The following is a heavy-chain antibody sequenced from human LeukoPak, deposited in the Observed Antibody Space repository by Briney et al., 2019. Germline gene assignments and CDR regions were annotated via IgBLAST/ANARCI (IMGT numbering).Heavy chain of an antibody. V-gene: IGHV3-23*01. J-gene: IGHJ4*02. D-gene: IGHD3-22*01. Sequence: WGSLRLSCAASGFTFSSYAMSWVRQAPGKGLEWVSAISGSGGSTYYADSVKGRFTISRDNSKNTLYLQMTSLRAEDTAVCYCAKEVLRYYYDSSGYYSGYWGQGTMATVSS. CDR1: GFTFSSYA. CDR2: ISGSGGST. CDR3: AKEVLRYYYDSSGYYSGY.